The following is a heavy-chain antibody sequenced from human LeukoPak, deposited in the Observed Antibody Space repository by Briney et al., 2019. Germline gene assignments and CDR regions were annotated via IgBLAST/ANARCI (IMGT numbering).Heavy chain of an antibody. V-gene: IGHV3-13*01. CDR2: IGTAGDT. J-gene: IGHJ5*01. CDR1: GFTFSSYD. Sequence: GGSLRLSCAASGFTFSSYDMLWVRQPTGKPLEWVSTIGTAGDTYYPVSVKVRFTFSRENAKNSLYLQMSSLRAEDTAVYYCARESLAGAIDSWGQGTLVTVSS. CDR3: ARESLAGAIDS. D-gene: IGHD1-26*01.